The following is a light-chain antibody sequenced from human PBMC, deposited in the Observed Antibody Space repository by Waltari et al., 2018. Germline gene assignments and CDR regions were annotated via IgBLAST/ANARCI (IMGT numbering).Light chain of an antibody. J-gene: IGLJ3*02. CDR3: CSYARSRTLL. CDR2: GVT. Sequence: SVSGSPGQSTTISCTGTSSDIGTYNYVSWYQQYPGKAPKLMIHGVTNRPSGVSDRFSGSKSGNTASLTIPGLQAEDEAVYYCCSYARSRTLLFGGGTELTVL. CDR1: SSDIGTYNY. V-gene: IGLV2-23*01.